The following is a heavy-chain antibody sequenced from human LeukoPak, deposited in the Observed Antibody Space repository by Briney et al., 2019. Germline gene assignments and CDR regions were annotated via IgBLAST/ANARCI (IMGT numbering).Heavy chain of an antibody. J-gene: IGHJ4*02. V-gene: IGHV3-30*02. CDR3: AKDHDYDSSGYYYYFDY. CDR2: IRYDGSNK. Sequence: PGGSLRLSCAASVFTFSSYGMHWVRQAPGKGLEWVAFIRYDGSNKYYADSVKGRFTISRDNSKNTLYLQMNSLRAEDTAAYYCAKDHDYDSSGYYYYFDYWGQGTLVTVSS. CDR1: VFTFSSYG. D-gene: IGHD3-22*01.